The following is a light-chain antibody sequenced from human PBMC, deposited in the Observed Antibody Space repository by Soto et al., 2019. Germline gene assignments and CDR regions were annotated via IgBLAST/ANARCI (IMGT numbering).Light chain of an antibody. CDR2: EVS. CDR1: SSDVGGYNY. Sequence: QSALTQPASVSGSPGHSITISCTGTSSDVGGYNYVSWYQQHPGKAPKLMIYEVSNRPSGVSNRFSGSKSGNTASLTISGLQAEDEADYYCSSYTSSSLVFGGGTKVTVL. CDR3: SSYTSSSLV. V-gene: IGLV2-14*01. J-gene: IGLJ2*01.